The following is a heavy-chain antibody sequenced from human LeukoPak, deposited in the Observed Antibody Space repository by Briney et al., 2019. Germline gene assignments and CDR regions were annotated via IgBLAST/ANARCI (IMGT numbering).Heavy chain of an antibody. CDR2: IYSGGST. CDR3: ARETFGGVTATHYYFDY. J-gene: IGHJ4*02. V-gene: IGHV3-66*01. D-gene: IGHD3-16*01. Sequence: GGSLRLSCAASGFTVSSNYMSWVRQAPGKGLEWVSVIYSGGSTYYADSVKGRFTISRDDSKNTLYLQMNSLRVEDTAVYYCARETFGGVTATHYYFDYWGQGTLVSVSS. CDR1: GFTVSSNY.